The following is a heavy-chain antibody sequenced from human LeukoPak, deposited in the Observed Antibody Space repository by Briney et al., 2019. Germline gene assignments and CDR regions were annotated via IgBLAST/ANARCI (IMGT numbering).Heavy chain of an antibody. Sequence: KPSETLSLTCAVYGGSFSGYYWSWIRQPPGKGLEWIGEINHSGSTNYNPSLKSRVTISVDTSKNQFSLKLSSVTAADTAVYYCAREERSYDILTGYYTAWFDPLGQGTLGTVS. CDR2: INHSGST. CDR3: AREERSYDILTGYYTAWFDP. V-gene: IGHV4-34*01. J-gene: IGHJ5*02. CDR1: GGSFSGYY. D-gene: IGHD3-9*01.